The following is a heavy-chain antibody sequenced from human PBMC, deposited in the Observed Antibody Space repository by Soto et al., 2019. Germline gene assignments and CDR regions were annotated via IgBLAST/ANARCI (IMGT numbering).Heavy chain of an antibody. CDR3: ARDRDRSIAARQDGMDV. D-gene: IGHD6-6*01. J-gene: IGHJ6*02. Sequence: ASVKVSCKASGYTFTSYYMHWVRQAPGQGLEWMGIINPSGGSTSYAQKFQGRVTMTGDTSTSTVYMELSSLRSEDTAVYYCARDRDRSIAARQDGMDVWGQGTTVTV. V-gene: IGHV1-46*01. CDR2: INPSGGST. CDR1: GYTFTSYY.